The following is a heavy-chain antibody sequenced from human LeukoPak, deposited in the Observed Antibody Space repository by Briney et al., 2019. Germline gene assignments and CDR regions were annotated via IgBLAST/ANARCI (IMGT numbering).Heavy chain of an antibody. D-gene: IGHD3-22*01. V-gene: IGHV3-21*01. Sequence: GGSLRLSCAAYGFTFRSYNMNWVRQAPGKRPEWVSSISSSSSYIYYADSVKGRFTISRDNAKNSLYLQMNSLRAEDTALYYCARERFDYYDSSGYYYPYYFDYWGQGTLVTVSS. CDR1: GFTFRSYN. CDR3: ARERFDYYDSSGYYYPYYFDY. J-gene: IGHJ4*02. CDR2: ISSSSSYI.